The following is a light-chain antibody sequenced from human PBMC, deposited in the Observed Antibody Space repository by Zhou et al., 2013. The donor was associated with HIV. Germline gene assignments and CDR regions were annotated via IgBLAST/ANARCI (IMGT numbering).Light chain of an antibody. CDR3: QQLSSYPST. CDR1: RGIGTY. CDR2: SAS. V-gene: IGKV1-9*01. J-gene: IGKJ5*01. Sequence: DIQLTQSPSFLSASVGDRVTITCRASRGIGTYLAWYQQKPGKAPNLLIYSASTLQSGVPSRFSGSGSGTEFTLTISTLQPEDFATYYCQQLSSYPSTFGQGTRLDIK.